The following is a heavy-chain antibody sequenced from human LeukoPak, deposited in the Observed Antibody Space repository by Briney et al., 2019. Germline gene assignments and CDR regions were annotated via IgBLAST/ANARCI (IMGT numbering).Heavy chain of an antibody. V-gene: IGHV3-23*01. CDR2: ISGSGGTS. CDR1: GFTFSNYA. CDR3: AKDLRPTRSSSYY. Sequence: AGGSLRLSCAASGFTFSNYAMSWVRQAPGKGLEWVSGISGSGGTSYYADSVKGRFTISRDNSKNTLYLQMNSLRVEDTAVYYCAKDLRPTRSSSYYGGQGTLVTVSS. D-gene: IGHD6-6*01. J-gene: IGHJ4*02.